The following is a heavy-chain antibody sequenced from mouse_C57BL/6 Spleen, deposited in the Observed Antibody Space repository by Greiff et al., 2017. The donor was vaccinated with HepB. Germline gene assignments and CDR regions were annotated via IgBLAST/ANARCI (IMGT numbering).Heavy chain of an antibody. J-gene: IGHJ1*03. Sequence: VQLKQSGAELVRPGASVKLSCTASGFNIKDDYMHWVKQRPEQGLEWIGWIDPENGDTEYASKFQGKATITADTSSNTAYLQLSSLTSEDTAVYYCTTPYGSSWYFDVWGTGTTVTVSS. CDR3: TTPYGSSWYFDV. D-gene: IGHD1-1*01. CDR2: IDPENGDT. V-gene: IGHV14-4*01. CDR1: GFNIKDDY.